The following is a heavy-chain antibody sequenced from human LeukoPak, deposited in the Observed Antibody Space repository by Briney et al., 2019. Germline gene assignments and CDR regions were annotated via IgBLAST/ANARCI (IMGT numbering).Heavy chain of an antibody. V-gene: IGHV3-23*01. Sequence: GGSLRLSCAASGFTFNNYAMSWVRQAPGKGLEWVSTISGGGDNTYYAESVKGRFTISRDNSKNTLYLQMNSLRAEDTAVYYCATPYCSSTSCYAGAGMDVWGQGTKVTVSS. J-gene: IGHJ6*02. CDR1: GFTFNNYA. CDR3: ATPYCSSTSCYAGAGMDV. CDR2: ISGGGDNT. D-gene: IGHD2-2*01.